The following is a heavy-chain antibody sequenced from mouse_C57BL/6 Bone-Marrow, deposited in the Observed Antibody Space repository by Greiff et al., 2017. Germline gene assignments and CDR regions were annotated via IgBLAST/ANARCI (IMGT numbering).Heavy chain of an antibody. CDR3: ARSRYCSSLYDIDK. Sequence: DVKLVESGPGLAKPSQTLSLTCSVTGYSFTSDYWNWIRKFPGNKLEYIGYISYSGSTYYNPSLKSRISITRDKSKNQYYQQLNSVTTEDTATYYGARSRYCSSLYDIDKWGRGKSVTV. CDR2: ISYSGST. J-gene: IGHJ4*01. CDR1: GYSFTSDY. V-gene: IGHV3-8*01. D-gene: IGHD1-1*01.